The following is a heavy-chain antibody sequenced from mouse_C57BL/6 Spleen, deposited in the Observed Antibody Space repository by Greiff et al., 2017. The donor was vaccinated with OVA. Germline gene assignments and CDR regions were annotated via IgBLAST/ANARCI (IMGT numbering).Heavy chain of an antibody. Sequence: SGPELVKPGASVKISCKASGYSFTDYNMNWVKQSNGKSLEWIGVINPNYGTTSYNQKFKGKATLTVDQSSSTAYMQLNSLTSEDSAVYYCARLGGLRSDWYFDVWGTGTTVTVSS. CDR1: GYSFTDYN. CDR2: INPNYGTT. CDR3: ARLGGLRSDWYFDV. V-gene: IGHV1-39*01. J-gene: IGHJ1*03. D-gene: IGHD2-4*01.